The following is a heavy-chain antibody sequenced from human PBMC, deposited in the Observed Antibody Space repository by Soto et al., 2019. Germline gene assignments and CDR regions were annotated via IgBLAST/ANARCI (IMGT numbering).Heavy chain of an antibody. CDR3: ARLCAGGGECYGRYYYGMDV. D-gene: IGHD2-21*01. CDR1: GYNFTNYW. V-gene: IGHV5-51*01. Sequence: GESLKISCKGSGYNFTNYWIGWVRQMPGKGLEWMGIIYPGDSDTRYSPSFQGQVTISADKSISTAYLQWSSLKASDTAMYYCARLCAGGGECYGRYYYGMDVWGQGTTVTVS. CDR2: IYPGDSDT. J-gene: IGHJ6*02.